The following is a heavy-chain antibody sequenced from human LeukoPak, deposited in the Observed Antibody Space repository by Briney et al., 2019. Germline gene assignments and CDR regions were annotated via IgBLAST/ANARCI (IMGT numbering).Heavy chain of an antibody. Sequence: GGSLRLSCAASGFTFSSYAMSWVRQAPGKGLEWVSAISGSGGSTYYADSVKGRLTISRDNSKNTLYLQMNSLRAEDTAVYYCAKDGTADFWSGYYLTFFDYWGQGTLVTVSS. D-gene: IGHD3-3*01. CDR1: GFTFSSYA. J-gene: IGHJ4*02. CDR3: AKDGTADFWSGYYLTFFDY. CDR2: ISGSGGST. V-gene: IGHV3-23*01.